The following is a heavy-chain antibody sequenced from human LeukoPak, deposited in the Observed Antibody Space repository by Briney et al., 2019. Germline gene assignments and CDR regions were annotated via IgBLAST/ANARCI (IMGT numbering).Heavy chain of an antibody. CDR3: ARLGYSSSWFGMDV. Sequence: SVKVSCKASGGTFSSYAISWVRQAPGQGLEWMGRIIPILGIANYAQKFQGRVAITADKSTSTAYMELSSLRSEDTAVYYCARLGYSSSWFGMDVWGQGTTVTVSS. CDR2: IIPILGIA. D-gene: IGHD6-13*01. J-gene: IGHJ6*02. CDR1: GGTFSSYA. V-gene: IGHV1-69*04.